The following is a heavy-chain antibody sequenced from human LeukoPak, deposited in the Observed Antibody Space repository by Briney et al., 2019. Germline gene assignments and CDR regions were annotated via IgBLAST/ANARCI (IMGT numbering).Heavy chain of an antibody. CDR2: ISSSSSYI. Sequence: PGGSLRLSCAASGFTFSSYSMNWVRQAPGKGLEWVSSISSSSSYIYYADSVKGRFTISRDNAKNSLYLQMNSLRAEDTAVYYCARAVYYYDSSGYYLGEEDYWGQGTLVTVSS. D-gene: IGHD3-22*01. V-gene: IGHV3-21*01. CDR1: GFTFSSYS. J-gene: IGHJ4*02. CDR3: ARAVYYYDSSGYYLGEEDY.